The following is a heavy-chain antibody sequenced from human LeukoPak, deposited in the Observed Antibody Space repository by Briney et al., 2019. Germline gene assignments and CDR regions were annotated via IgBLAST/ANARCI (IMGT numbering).Heavy chain of an antibody. J-gene: IGHJ4*02. CDR2: VNPKNGAT. V-gene: IGHV1-2*02. CDR1: GYTFTGFY. D-gene: IGHD4-17*01. CDR3: ARPTHRLTVTTAIDY. Sequence: GASVKVSCKPSGYTFTGFYLHWVRQAPGQGLQWMGWVNPKNGATKYSQTFRGRVTMTRDTSIDTAYMELSSLTSDDTAIYYCARPTHRLTVTTAIDYWGQGTLVTASS.